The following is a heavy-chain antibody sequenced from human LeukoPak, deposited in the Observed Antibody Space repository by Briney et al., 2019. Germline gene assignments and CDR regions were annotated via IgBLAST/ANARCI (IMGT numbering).Heavy chain of an antibody. Sequence: ASVKVSCKASGYTFTGYYIHWVRQAPGQGLEWMGWINPNSGGTNYAQKFQGRVTMTRDTSISTAYMELSRLRSDDMAVYYCARTRQQLARNWFDPWGQGTLVTVSS. CDR3: ARTRQQLARNWFDP. J-gene: IGHJ5*02. V-gene: IGHV1-2*02. CDR1: GYTFTGYY. D-gene: IGHD6-13*01. CDR2: INPNSGGT.